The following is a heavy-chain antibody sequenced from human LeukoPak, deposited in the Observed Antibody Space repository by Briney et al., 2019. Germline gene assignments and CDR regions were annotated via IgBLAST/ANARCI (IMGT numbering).Heavy chain of an antibody. CDR2: IRNKPNSYTT. CDR1: GFDFSGFY. J-gene: IGHJ4*02. V-gene: IGHV3-73*01. Sequence: PGGSLRLSCAASGFDFSGFYVHWVRQASGGGLEWVGLIRNKPNSYTTVYAPSVKGRFTISRDDSKNTAYLQMNSLKAEDTAVYYCTRQECSGGSCSYVDFWGQGTLVTVSS. CDR3: TRQECSGGSCSYVDF. D-gene: IGHD2-15*01.